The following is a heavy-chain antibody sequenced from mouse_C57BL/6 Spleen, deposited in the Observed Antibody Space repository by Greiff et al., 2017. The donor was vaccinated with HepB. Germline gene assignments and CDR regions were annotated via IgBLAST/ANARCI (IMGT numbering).Heavy chain of an antibody. CDR1: GYTFTDYY. CDR3: ARSLLLLLNYAMDY. D-gene: IGHD1-1*01. J-gene: IGHJ4*01. CDR2: IYPGSGNT. Sequence: QVQLKQSGAELVRPGASVKLSCKASGYTFTDYYINWVKQRPGQGLEWIGRIYPGSGNTYYNEKFKGKATLTAEKSSSTAYMQLSSLTSEDSAVYFCARSLLLLLNYAMDYWGQGTSVTVSS. V-gene: IGHV1-76*01.